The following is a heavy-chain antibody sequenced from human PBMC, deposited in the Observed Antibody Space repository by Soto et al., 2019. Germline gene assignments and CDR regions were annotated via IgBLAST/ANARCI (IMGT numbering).Heavy chain of an antibody. CDR3: ARTKRITIFGVVIDKPLPCHSCGMDV. Sequence: SETLYLTCTVSGGSISSGDYYWSWIRQPPGKGLEWIGYIYYSGSTYYNPSLKSRVTISVDTSKNQFSLKLSSVTAADTAVYYCARTKRITIFGVVIDKPLPCHSCGMDVWCQGTTVTVFS. D-gene: IGHD3-3*01. CDR1: GGSISSGDYY. CDR2: IYYSGST. J-gene: IGHJ6*02. V-gene: IGHV4-30-4*01.